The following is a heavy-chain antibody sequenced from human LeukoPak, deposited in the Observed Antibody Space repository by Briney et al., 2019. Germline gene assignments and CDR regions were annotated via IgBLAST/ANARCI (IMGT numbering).Heavy chain of an antibody. Sequence: GASVKVSCKASGYTFTSYYMHRVRQAPGQGLEWMGLINPTGDSTGYAQKFQGRVTMTRDMSTSTDYMELSSLRSEDTAIYYCARDNSVGDNAWWFDPWGQGTLVTVSS. D-gene: IGHD1-26*01. V-gene: IGHV1-46*01. CDR1: GYTFTSYY. J-gene: IGHJ5*02. CDR3: ARDNSVGDNAWWFDP. CDR2: INPTGDST.